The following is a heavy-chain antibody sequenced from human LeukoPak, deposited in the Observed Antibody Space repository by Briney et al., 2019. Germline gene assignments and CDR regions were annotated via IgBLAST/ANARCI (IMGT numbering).Heavy chain of an antibody. Sequence: GGSLRLSCAASGFNFSTYNVNWVRQAPGKGLDWVSYISSSSRTRYYADSVKGRFTISRDNAKNSLYLQMNSLRAEDTAVYYCARGPNYDFWSGYSNYMDVWGKGTTVTVSS. CDR3: ARGPNYDFWSGYSNYMDV. CDR2: ISSSSRTR. V-gene: IGHV3-48*04. J-gene: IGHJ6*03. CDR1: GFNFSTYN. D-gene: IGHD3-3*01.